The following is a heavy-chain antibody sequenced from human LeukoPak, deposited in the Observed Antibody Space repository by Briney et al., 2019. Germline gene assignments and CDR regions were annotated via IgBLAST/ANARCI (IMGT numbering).Heavy chain of an antibody. CDR1: GFTVSSNY. D-gene: IGHD3-10*01. J-gene: IGHJ4*02. Sequence: GGSLRLSCAASGFTVSSNYMSWVRQAPGKGLEWVSFIYGDGETYYADSVKGRFTISRDNSKNTLYLQMNSLRAEDTALYYCAKGGVWFGELQYYFDYWGQGTLVTVSS. V-gene: IGHV3-53*05. CDR3: AKGGVWFGELQYYFDY. CDR2: IYGDGET.